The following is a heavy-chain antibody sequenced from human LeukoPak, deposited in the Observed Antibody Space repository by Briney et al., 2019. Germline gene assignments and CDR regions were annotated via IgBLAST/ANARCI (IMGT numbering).Heavy chain of an antibody. J-gene: IGHJ4*02. CDR1: GGSISSSSYY. CDR3: ARHFAYYYDSSGYVYYYPKYLYFDY. Sequence: SETLSLTCTVSGGSISSSSYYWGWIRQPPGKGLEWIGSIYYSGSTYYNPSLKSRVTISVDTSKNQFSLKLSSVTAADTAVYYCARHFAYYYDSSGYVYYYPKYLYFDYWGQGTLVTVSS. V-gene: IGHV4-39*01. CDR2: IYYSGST. D-gene: IGHD3-22*01.